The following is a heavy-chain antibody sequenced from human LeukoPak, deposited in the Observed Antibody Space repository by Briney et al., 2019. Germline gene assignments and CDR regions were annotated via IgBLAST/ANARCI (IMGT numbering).Heavy chain of an antibody. Sequence: SETLSLTCTVSGGSISSGGNYWSWIRQHPGKGLEWVGNIYYSGSTYYNPSLKSRLTISVDTSKNQFSLNLSSVTAADTAVYYCTREVRTGTYYGMDVWGQGTTVTVS. CDR2: IYYSGST. V-gene: IGHV4-31*03. CDR3: TREVRTGTYYGMDV. CDR1: GGSISSGGNY. J-gene: IGHJ6*02. D-gene: IGHD6-13*01.